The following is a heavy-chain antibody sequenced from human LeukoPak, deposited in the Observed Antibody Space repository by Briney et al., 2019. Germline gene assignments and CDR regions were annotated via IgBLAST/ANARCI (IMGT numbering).Heavy chain of an antibody. CDR1: GFTFSSSA. CDR2: ISASGGST. Sequence: GGSLRLSCAASGFTFSSSAMSWVRQVPGKGLEWVSGISASGGSTYYADSVRGRFTVSRDDSKNTLYLQMNSLRAEDAAVYYCAKDGGLWVSAHWGDSWGRGTLVTVSS. V-gene: IGHV3-23*01. J-gene: IGHJ4*02. D-gene: IGHD7-27*01. CDR3: AKDGGLWVSAHWGDS.